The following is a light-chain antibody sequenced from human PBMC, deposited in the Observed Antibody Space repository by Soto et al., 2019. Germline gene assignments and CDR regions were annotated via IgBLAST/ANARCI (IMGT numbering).Light chain of an antibody. J-gene: IGLJ1*01. CDR1: KSDIGIYDF. V-gene: IGLV2-8*01. Sequence: QSALTQPPSASGSPGQSVTISCTGSKSDIGIYDFVSWYQHHPGKAPRLIIYDVVQRPSGVPDRFSGSKSGNTASLTVSGLQAADEADYFCKSYAGSNTDVFGTGTKLTVL. CDR2: DVV. CDR3: KSYAGSNTDV.